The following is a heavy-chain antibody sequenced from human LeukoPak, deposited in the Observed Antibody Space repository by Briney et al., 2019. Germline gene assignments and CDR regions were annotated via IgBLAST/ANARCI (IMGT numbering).Heavy chain of an antibody. D-gene: IGHD1-26*01. CDR3: ARKAVGETSNYFYY. CDR1: GGSFSGNY. Sequence: SETLSLTCTVYGGSFSGNYWTWIRQPPGKGMEWIGEINHSGNNNYNPSLTSRVTISVDTPKNQISLKLISVTAADTAVYYCARKAVGETSNYFYYWGQGSLVTVSS. J-gene: IGHJ4*02. CDR2: INHSGNN. V-gene: IGHV4-34*01.